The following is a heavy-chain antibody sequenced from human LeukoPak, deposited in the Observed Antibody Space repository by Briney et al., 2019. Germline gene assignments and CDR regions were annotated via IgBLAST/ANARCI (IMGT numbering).Heavy chain of an antibody. CDR1: GGSFSGYY. D-gene: IGHD1-26*01. V-gene: IGHV4-34*01. CDR3: ARGGGSRDNDAFDI. Sequence: SETLSLTCAVYGGSFSGYYWSWIRQPPGKGLEWIGEINRSGSTNYNPSLKSRVTISVDTSKNQFSLKLSSVTAADTAVYYCARGGGSRDNDAFDIWGQGTMVTVSS. CDR2: INRSGST. J-gene: IGHJ3*02.